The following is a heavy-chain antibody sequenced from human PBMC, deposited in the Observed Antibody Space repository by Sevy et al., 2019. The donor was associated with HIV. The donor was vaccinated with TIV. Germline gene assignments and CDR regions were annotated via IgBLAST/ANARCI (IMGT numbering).Heavy chain of an antibody. J-gene: IGHJ4*02. CDR3: VRDDRDGYFDY. V-gene: IGHV1-2*02. CDR1: GYTFTGYY. Sequence: VTVKVSCKASGYTFTGYYMHWVRQAPRQGLERMGWINPDSGGPNYAPKFQGRVTLIRDTSISTAYMELSRLKSDDTAVHYCVRDDRDGYFDYWGQGTLVTVSS. CDR2: INPDSGGP.